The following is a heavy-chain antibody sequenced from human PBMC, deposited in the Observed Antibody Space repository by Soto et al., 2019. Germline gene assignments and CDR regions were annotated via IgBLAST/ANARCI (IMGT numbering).Heavy chain of an antibody. CDR3: ARSSGWYWFDP. CDR1: GGSVSSGSYY. D-gene: IGHD6-19*01. CDR2: IYYSGST. J-gene: IGHJ5*02. V-gene: IGHV4-61*01. Sequence: PSETLSLTCTVSGGSVSSGSYYWSWIRQPPGKGLEWIGYIYYSGSTNYNPSLKSRVTISVDTSKNQFSLKLSSVTAADTAVYYCARSSGWYWFDPWGQGTLVTVSS.